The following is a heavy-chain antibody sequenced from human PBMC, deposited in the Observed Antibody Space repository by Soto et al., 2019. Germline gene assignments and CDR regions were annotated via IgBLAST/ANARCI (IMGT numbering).Heavy chain of an antibody. J-gene: IGHJ4*02. CDR1: GYTVTDYA. V-gene: IGHV1-3*01. CDR3: AWGHSGWYYLGDN. CDR2: ITPGNGKT. D-gene: IGHD6-19*01. Sequence: QVHLVQSGAEVKKPGASVKVSCKASGYTVTDYAIYWVRQAPGQSLEWMGWITPGNGKTRYSEKFQGRVTITWDTSAPTAYMELSSLRSEDTAVYYCAWGHSGWYYLGDNWGQGTLVTVSS.